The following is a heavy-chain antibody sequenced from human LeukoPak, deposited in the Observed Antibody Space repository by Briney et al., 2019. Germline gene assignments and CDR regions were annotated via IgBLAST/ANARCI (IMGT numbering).Heavy chain of an antibody. CDR2: FDPEDGET. D-gene: IGHD1/OR15-1a*01. J-gene: IGHJ4*02. V-gene: IGHV1-24*01. CDR1: GYTLTELS. CDR3: ATDPMAGPEQPTAGLRY. Sequence: ASLKLSCKVSGYTLTELSMHWVRQAPGKGLEWMGGFDPEDGETIYAQKLQGRVTMTEDTSTDTAYMELSSLRSEDTAVYYCATDPMAGPEQPTAGLRYWGQGTLVTVSS.